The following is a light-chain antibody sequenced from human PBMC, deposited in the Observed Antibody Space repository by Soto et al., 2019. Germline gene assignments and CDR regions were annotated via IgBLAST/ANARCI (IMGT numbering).Light chain of an antibody. Sequence: QSALTQPASVSGSPGQSITISCTGTSSDVGGYNYVSWYQQHPGKAPKHVIFDVSDRPSGVSNRFSGSKSGNTASLTISGLQAEDEADYYCRSYTSSSTRVFGTGTKLTVL. CDR2: DVS. V-gene: IGLV2-14*01. CDR1: SSDVGGYNY. CDR3: RSYTSSSTRV. J-gene: IGLJ1*01.